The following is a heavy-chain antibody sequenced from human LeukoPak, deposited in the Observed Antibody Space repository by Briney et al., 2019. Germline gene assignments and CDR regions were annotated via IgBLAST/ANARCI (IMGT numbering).Heavy chain of an antibody. CDR3: ATRYNWNSQKIGGWHFDL. J-gene: IGHJ2*01. CDR1: GFTFSSSW. D-gene: IGHD1-20*01. CDR2: ISSDGITT. V-gene: IGHV3-74*01. Sequence: PGGSLRLSCAASGFTFSSSWIHWVRQVPGKGLVWVSRISSDGITTNYADSVKGRFTISRDNAKSTLYLQMNSLRAEDTAVYYCATRYNWNSQKIGGWHFDLWGRGTLVTVSS.